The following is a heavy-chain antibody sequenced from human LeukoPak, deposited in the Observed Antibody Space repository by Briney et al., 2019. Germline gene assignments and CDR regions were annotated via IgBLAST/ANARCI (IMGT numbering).Heavy chain of an antibody. J-gene: IGHJ4*02. CDR3: ARGLLRGYDILTGYSNGDY. Sequence: ASVKVSCKASGYTFTSYDINWVRQATGQGLEWMGWMNPNSGNTGYAQKFQGRVTMTRNTSISTAYMELSSLRSEDTAVYYCARGLLRGYDILTGYSNGDYWGQGTLVTVSS. CDR1: GYTFTSYD. V-gene: IGHV1-8*01. D-gene: IGHD3-9*01. CDR2: MNPNSGNT.